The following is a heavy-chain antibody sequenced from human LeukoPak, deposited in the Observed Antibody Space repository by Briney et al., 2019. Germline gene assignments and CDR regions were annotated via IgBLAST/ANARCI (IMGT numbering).Heavy chain of an antibody. D-gene: IGHD1-26*01. J-gene: IGHJ5*02. V-gene: IGHV1-18*01. Sequence: ASVKVSCKASGGTFTSYGISWVRQAPGQGLEWMGWISAYNGNTNYAQKLQGRVTMTTDTSTSTAYMELRSLRSDDTAVYYCARKVVGAMVNWFDPWGQGTLVTVSS. CDR3: ARKVVGAMVNWFDP. CDR1: GGTFTSYG. CDR2: ISAYNGNT.